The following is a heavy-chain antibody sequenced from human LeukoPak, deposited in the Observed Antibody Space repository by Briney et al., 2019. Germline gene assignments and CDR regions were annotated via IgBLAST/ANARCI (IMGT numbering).Heavy chain of an antibody. Sequence: GGSLRLSCAASGFTFSSYGMHWVRQAPGKGLEWVTFIRYDGSHIYYADSVKGRFTISRDNSKNTLYLQMNSLRSEDTAVYYCAKDRIAVAGYYFDYWGQGTLVTVSS. CDR3: AKDRIAVAGYYFDY. V-gene: IGHV3-30*02. CDR2: IRYDGSHI. D-gene: IGHD6-19*01. J-gene: IGHJ4*02. CDR1: GFTFSSYG.